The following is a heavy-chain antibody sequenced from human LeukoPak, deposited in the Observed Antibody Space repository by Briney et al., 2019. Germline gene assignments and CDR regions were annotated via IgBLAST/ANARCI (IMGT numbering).Heavy chain of an antibody. J-gene: IGHJ5*02. D-gene: IGHD3-10*01. CDR1: GYSISSGYY. CDR2: IYHSGST. CDR3: ARDDGSGSYL. Sequence: PSETLSLTCTVSGYSISSGYYWGWIRQSPGKGLEWIGSIYHSGSTYYNPSLKSGVTISIDTSKNQFSLKLTSLTAADTAVYYCARDDGSGSYLWGQGTLVTVSS. V-gene: IGHV4-38-2*02.